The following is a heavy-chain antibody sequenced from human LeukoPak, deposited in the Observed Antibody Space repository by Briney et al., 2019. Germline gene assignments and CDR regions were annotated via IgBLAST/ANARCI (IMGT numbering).Heavy chain of an antibody. CDR2: INPNSGGT. CDR3: ATDASGSLSLDY. CDR1: GYTFTGYY. J-gene: IGHJ4*02. D-gene: IGHD1-26*01. Sequence: ASVKVSCKASGYTFTGYYMHWVRQAPGQGLEWMGWINPNSGGTNYAQKFQGRVTMTRDTSISTAYMELSSLRSEDTAVYYCATDASGSLSLDYWGQGTLVTVSS. V-gene: IGHV1-2*02.